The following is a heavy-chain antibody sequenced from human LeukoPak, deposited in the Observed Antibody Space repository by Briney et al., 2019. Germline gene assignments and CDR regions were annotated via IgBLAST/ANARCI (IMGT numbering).Heavy chain of an antibody. J-gene: IGHJ4*02. CDR1: GFSFGDYH. CDR2: MSPGGGNI. D-gene: IGHD6-19*01. CDR3: ARALYSSGWYGPAY. V-gene: IGHV3-11*04. Sequence: GGSLRLSCAASGFSFGDYHMNWIRQAPGKGLEWISYMSPGGGNIYFADSVKGRFTLSRDNAKNSLYLQMNSLRAEDTAVYYCARALYSSGWYGPAYWGQGTLVTVSS.